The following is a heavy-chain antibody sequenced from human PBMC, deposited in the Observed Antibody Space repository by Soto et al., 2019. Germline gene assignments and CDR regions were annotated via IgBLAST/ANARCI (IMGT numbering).Heavy chain of an antibody. CDR1: GFHFDDYA. Sequence: GGSLRLSCAASGFHFDDYAMHWVRQAPRKGLEWVSLISGDGGSTYYAYSVKGRFTISRDNSKNSLYLQMNSLRTEDTALYYCAKDNANLDAFDIWGQGTMVTVSS. CDR3: AKDNANLDAFDI. J-gene: IGHJ3*02. D-gene: IGHD2-8*01. V-gene: IGHV3-43*02. CDR2: ISGDGGST.